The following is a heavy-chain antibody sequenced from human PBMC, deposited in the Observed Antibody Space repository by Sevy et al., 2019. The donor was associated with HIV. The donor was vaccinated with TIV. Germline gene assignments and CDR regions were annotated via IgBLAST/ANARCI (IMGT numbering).Heavy chain of an antibody. J-gene: IGHJ4*02. CDR1: GFTFSSYS. D-gene: IGHD3-10*01. V-gene: IGHV3-21*01. CDR3: ARASITMVRALWYFDY. Sequence: GGSLRLSCAASGFTFSSYSMNWVRQAPGKGLEWVSSISSSSSYIYYADSVKGRFTISRDNAKNSLYLQMNSLGAEDTAVYYCARASITMVRALWYFDYWGQGTLATVSS. CDR2: ISSSSSYI.